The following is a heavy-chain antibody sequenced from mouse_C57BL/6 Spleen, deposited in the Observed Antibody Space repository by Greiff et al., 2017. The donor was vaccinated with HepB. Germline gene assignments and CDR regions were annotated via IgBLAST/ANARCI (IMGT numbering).Heavy chain of an antibody. CDR1: GYSITSGYY. CDR2: ISYDGSN. V-gene: IGHV3-6*01. D-gene: IGHD2-4*01. CDR3: ASALYDYEGDYYAMDY. J-gene: IGHJ4*01. Sequence: EVQLQESGPGLVKPSQSLSLTCSVTGYSITSGYYWNWLRQFPGNKLEWMGYISYDGSNNYNTSLKNRISITRDTSKNQFFLKLNSVTTEDTATYYCASALYDYEGDYYAMDYWGQGTSVTVSS.